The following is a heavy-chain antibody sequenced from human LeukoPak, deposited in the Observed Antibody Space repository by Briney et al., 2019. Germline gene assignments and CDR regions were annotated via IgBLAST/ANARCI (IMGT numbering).Heavy chain of an antibody. CDR2: INSDGSST. Sequence: GGSLRLSCAASGFTFSSYWMHWFRQAPGKGLVWVSRINSDGSSTSYADSVKGRFTISRDNAKNTLYLQMNSLRTEDTALYYCATNIAGPYYFDYWGQGTLVTVSS. J-gene: IGHJ4*02. V-gene: IGHV3-74*01. CDR3: ATNIAGPYYFDY. CDR1: GFTFSSYW. D-gene: IGHD6-13*01.